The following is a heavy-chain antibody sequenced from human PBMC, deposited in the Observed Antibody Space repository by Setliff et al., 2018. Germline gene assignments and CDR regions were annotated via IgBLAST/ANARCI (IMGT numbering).Heavy chain of an antibody. CDR1: GYSFSNFW. CDR3: ARIDGSGTYSVYFDY. Sequence: PGESLKISCKGSGYSFSNFWIGWVRQMPGKGLEWMGIIYPGDSHTRYSPSFQGQVTMSADKSINTAYLQWSSLKASDTAIYYCARIDGSGTYSVYFDYWGQGALVTVSS. V-gene: IGHV5-51*01. CDR2: IYPGDSHT. J-gene: IGHJ4*02. D-gene: IGHD3-10*01.